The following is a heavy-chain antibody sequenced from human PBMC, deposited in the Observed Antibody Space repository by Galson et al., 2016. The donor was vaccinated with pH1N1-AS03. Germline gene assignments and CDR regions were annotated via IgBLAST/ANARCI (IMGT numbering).Heavy chain of an antibody. CDR2: INSDGTSS. V-gene: IGHV3-74*03. CDR1: GFTFRNYW. CDR3: GRDYWGLDY. D-gene: IGHD7-27*01. Sequence: SLRLSCAASGFTFRNYWMYWVRQAPGKGLVWVSQINSDGTSSTYADSVKGRFTISRDNAKNTVYLQMNSLRAEDTAVYYCGRDYWGLDYWGQGTLVTVSS. J-gene: IGHJ4*02.